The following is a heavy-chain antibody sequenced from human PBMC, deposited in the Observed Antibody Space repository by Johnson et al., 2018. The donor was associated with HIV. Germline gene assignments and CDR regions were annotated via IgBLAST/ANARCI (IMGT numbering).Heavy chain of an antibody. CDR2: ISFDGTNK. V-gene: IGHV3-30*14. CDR3: ARGGGCGGDCYSGYDAFDI. Sequence: QMQLVESGGGVVQPGRSLRLSCAASGFTFSSYAMHWVRQAPGKGLEWVAVISFDGTNKYYADSVKGRFTISRDSSWNTLSLQMKSLSAEDTAVYYCARGGGCGGDCYSGYDAFDIWGQGTKVTVSS. J-gene: IGHJ3*02. CDR1: GFTFSSYA. D-gene: IGHD2-21*01.